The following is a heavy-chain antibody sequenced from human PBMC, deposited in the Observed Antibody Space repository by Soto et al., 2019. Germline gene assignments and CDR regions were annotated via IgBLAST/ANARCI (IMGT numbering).Heavy chain of an antibody. CDR3: ARSIVGATIIYYYYGMDV. D-gene: IGHD1-26*01. CDR2: IWYDGSNK. Sequence: GGSLRLSCAASGFTFGSYGMHWVRQAPGKGLEWVAVIWYDGSNKYYADSVKGRFTISRDNSKNTLYLQMNSLRAEDTAVYYCARSIVGATIIYYYYGMDVWGQGTTVTVSS. V-gene: IGHV3-33*01. J-gene: IGHJ6*02. CDR1: GFTFGSYG.